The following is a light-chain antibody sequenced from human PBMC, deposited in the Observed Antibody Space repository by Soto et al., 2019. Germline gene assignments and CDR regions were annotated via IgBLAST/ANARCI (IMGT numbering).Light chain of an antibody. Sequence: EIVMTQSPATLSVSPGERATLSCRASQSVSSNLAWYQQRPGQAPRLFIYDASTRATGNPARFSGSGSGTEFTLTISSLQSEDFAVYYCQQYNNWPRTFGQGTKVEIK. J-gene: IGKJ1*01. CDR1: QSVSSN. V-gene: IGKV3-15*01. CDR2: DAS. CDR3: QQYNNWPRT.